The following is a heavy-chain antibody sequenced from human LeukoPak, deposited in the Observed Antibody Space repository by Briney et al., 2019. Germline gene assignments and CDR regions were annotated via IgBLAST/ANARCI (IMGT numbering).Heavy chain of an antibody. J-gene: IGHJ4*02. V-gene: IGHV4-59*08. D-gene: IGHD3-10*01. CDR3: ARHFPVWFGESHFDY. CDR2: IYYSGST. CDR1: GGSISSYY. Sequence: SETLSLTCTVSGGSISSYYWSWIRQPTGKGLEWIGYIYYSGSTNYNPSLKSRVTISVDTSKNQFSLKLSSVTAADTAVYYCARHFPVWFGESHFDYWGQGTLVTVSS.